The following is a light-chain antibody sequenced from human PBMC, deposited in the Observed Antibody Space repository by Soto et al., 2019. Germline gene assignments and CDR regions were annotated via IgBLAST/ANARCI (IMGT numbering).Light chain of an antibody. J-gene: IGKJ1*01. CDR2: AAS. CDR3: QQSYSTPRT. CDR1: QSISSY. V-gene: IGKV1-39*01. Sequence: DIQMTQSPSSLSASVGDRVTITCRASQSISSYLNWYQQKPGKAPKLLIYAASSLQSGVQSRLSGSGSGTDFTLTISSLQPEDFATYYCQQSYSTPRTFGQGTKV.